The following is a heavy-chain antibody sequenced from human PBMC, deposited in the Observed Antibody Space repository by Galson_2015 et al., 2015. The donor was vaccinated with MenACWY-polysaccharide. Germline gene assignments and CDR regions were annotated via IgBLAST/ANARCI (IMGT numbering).Heavy chain of an antibody. Sequence: SLRLSCAASGITFSSYWMSWVRQAPGKGLEWVANINLDGRDKYYVDSVGGRFTISRDNARNSLYLQMNSLRVEDTAVYYCARQRGYSYGYNDYWGQGALVTVSS. CDR3: ARQRGYSYGYNDY. V-gene: IGHV3-7*01. CDR2: INLDGRDK. J-gene: IGHJ4*02. CDR1: GITFSSYW. D-gene: IGHD5-18*01.